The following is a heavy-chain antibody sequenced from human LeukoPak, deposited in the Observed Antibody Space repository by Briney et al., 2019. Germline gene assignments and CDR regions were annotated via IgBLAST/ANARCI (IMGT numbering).Heavy chain of an antibody. CDR3: ARQGSGWYFDL. J-gene: IGHJ2*01. V-gene: IGHV4-38-2*01. CDR1: GYSISSGCY. CDR2: IYHSGSP. Sequence: SETLSLTCAVSGYSISSGCYWGWIRQPPGKGLEWIGSIYHSGSPYYNPSLMSRVTISVDTSKHQFSLKLSSVTAADTAVYYYARQGSGWYFDLWGRGTLVTVSS.